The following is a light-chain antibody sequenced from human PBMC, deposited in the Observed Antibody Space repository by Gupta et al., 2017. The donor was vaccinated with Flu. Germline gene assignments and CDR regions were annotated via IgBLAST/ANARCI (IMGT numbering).Light chain of an antibody. Sequence: TGTSSGGDAYNSVSWYQQRPGKALMLLIYEDRHWPSCVPDCCSGSKSGNTASLTVSGLQAEDEDDYYCCSYAFSRAFGTGTKVTVL. V-gene: IGLV2-11*03. CDR1: SSGGDAYNS. CDR2: EDR. J-gene: IGLJ1*01. CDR3: CSYAFSRA.